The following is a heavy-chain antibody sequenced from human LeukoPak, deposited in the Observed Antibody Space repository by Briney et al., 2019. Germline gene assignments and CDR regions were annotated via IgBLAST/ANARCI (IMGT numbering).Heavy chain of an antibody. CDR3: AKEIDHQWLVPLDAFDI. V-gene: IGHV3-23*01. Sequence: GGSLRLSCAASGFSFTSYAMSWVRHAPGKGLDWVSGIIGSGTTIYYADSAKGRFTISRDNSKNTLYFQMNSVRAEDTAVYYCAKEIDHQWLVPLDAFDIWGQGTMVTVSS. CDR2: IIGSGTTI. D-gene: IGHD6-19*01. J-gene: IGHJ3*02. CDR1: GFSFTSYA.